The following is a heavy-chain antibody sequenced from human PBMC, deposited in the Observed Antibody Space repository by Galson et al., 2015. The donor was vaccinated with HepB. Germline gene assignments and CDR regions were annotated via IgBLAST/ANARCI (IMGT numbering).Heavy chain of an antibody. V-gene: IGHV3-23*01. J-gene: IGHJ5*01. CDR3: AQGYGLFDS. D-gene: IGHD5-18*01. CDR1: RFAFDTHA. Sequence: SLRLSCAASRFAFDTHAMSWVRQAPGRGLEWISGISGNGDSTFYADSVKGRFTVSRDNSNNMLYLQMNSLRAEDAGLYFCAQGYGLFDSWGQGILVTVSS. CDR2: ISGNGDST.